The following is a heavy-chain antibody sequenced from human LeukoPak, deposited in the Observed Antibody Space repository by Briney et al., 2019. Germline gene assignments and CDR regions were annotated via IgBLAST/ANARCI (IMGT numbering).Heavy chain of an antibody. Sequence: GGSLRLSCAASGFTFSSYSMNWVRQAPGKGLEWVSSISSGSIYIYYADSVKGRFTISRDNAKNSLYLQMNSLREEDTAVYYCARDSSGWDINANYYYFYMDVWGKGATVTVSS. D-gene: IGHD6-19*01. CDR1: GFTFSSYS. J-gene: IGHJ6*03. CDR2: ISSGSIYI. V-gene: IGHV3-21*01. CDR3: ARDSSGWDINANYYYFYMDV.